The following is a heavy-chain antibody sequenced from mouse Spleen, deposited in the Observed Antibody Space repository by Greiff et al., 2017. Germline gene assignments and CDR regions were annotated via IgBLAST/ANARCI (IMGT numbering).Heavy chain of an antibody. V-gene: IGHV5-9-2*01. J-gene: IGHJ2*01. CDR2: ISGGGSYT. D-gene: IGHD1-1*02. Sequence: EVQLVESGGGLVKPGGSLKLSCAASGFTFSSYGMSWVRQTPEKRLEWVATISGGGSYTYYPDSVKGRFTISRDNAKNNLYLQMSSLRSEDTALYYCARHEGGNYGDYWGQGTTLTVSS. CDR1: GFTFSSYG. CDR3: ARHEGGNYGDY.